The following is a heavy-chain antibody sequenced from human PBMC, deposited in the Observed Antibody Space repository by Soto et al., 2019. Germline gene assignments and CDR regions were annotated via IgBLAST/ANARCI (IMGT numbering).Heavy chain of an antibody. Sequence: GESLKISCKGSGYSFTSYWIGWVRQMPGKGLEWMGIIYPGDSDTRYSPSFQGQVTISADKSISTAYLQWSSLKASDTAMYYCARGTYYYGSGSYSAWFDPWGQGTLVTVSS. D-gene: IGHD3-10*01. CDR3: ARGTYYYGSGSYSAWFDP. CDR1: GYSFTSYW. CDR2: IYPGDSDT. V-gene: IGHV5-51*01. J-gene: IGHJ5*02.